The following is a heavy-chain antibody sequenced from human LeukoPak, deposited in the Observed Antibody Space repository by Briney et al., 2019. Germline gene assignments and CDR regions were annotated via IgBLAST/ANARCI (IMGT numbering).Heavy chain of an antibody. D-gene: IGHD5-18*01. CDR1: GFTFSSYA. Sequence: GGSLRLSCAASGFTFSSYAMHWVRQAPGKGLEWVAVISYDGSNKYYADSVKGRFTISRDNSKNTPYLQMNSLRAGDTAVYYCARGYSYGYLGGGYWGQGTLVTVSS. J-gene: IGHJ4*02. V-gene: IGHV3-30-3*01. CDR3: ARGYSYGYLGGGY. CDR2: ISYDGSNK.